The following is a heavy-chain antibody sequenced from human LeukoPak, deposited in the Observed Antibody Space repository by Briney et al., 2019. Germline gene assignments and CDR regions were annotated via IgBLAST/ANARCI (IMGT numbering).Heavy chain of an antibody. V-gene: IGHV4-4*02. CDR2: MYLSGTT. CDR1: GDSINSLDL. J-gene: IGHJ4*02. CDR3: AGLVGRYSSGLYYYYFDY. Sequence: SETLSLTCTVSGDSINSLDLWSWVRQPPGKGLEWIGEMYLSGTTHSNPSVKSRVTISIDKSKNQFFLNLSSVTAADTAVYYCAGLVGRYSSGLYYYYFDYWGQGTPVTVSS. D-gene: IGHD3-22*01.